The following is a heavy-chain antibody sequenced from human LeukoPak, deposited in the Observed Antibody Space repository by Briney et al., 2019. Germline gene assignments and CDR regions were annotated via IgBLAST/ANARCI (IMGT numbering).Heavy chain of an antibody. CDR2: VSYSGST. D-gene: IGHD3-22*01. Sequence: SETLSLTCTVAGGSINSDYWSWIRLPPGRGLEWIGYVSYSGSTYYSPSLKSRVTMSVQTSKRQFSLRLTSVTAADTAVYYCARQDYYDSSGEGSIWGQGTMVTVSS. J-gene: IGHJ3*02. CDR3: ARQDYYDSSGEGSI. CDR1: GGSINSDY. V-gene: IGHV4-59*01.